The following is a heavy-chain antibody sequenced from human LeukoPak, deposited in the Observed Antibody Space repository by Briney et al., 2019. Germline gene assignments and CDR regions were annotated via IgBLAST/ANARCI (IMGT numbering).Heavy chain of an antibody. Sequence: SVKVSCKASGGTFSSSAISWVRQAPGQGLEWMGGIIPIFGTANYAQKFQGRVTITTDESTSTAYMELSSLRSEDTAVYYCARDSFYYDFWSGSPESSTGYYYYMDVWGKGTTVTVPS. D-gene: IGHD3-3*01. J-gene: IGHJ6*03. CDR1: GGTFSSSA. CDR3: ARDSFYYDFWSGSPESSTGYYYYMDV. CDR2: IIPIFGTA. V-gene: IGHV1-69*05.